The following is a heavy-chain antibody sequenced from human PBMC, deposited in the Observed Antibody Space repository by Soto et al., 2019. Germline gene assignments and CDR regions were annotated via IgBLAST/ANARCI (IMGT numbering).Heavy chain of an antibody. Sequence: SVKVSCRASGFTFTSSAVQWVRQARGQRLEWIGWIVVGSGNTNYAQKFQERVTITRDMSTSTAYMELSSLRSEDTAVYYCAAERIAAYNNWFDPWGQGTLVTVSS. CDR2: IVVGSGNT. V-gene: IGHV1-58*01. D-gene: IGHD6-6*01. CDR3: AAERIAAYNNWFDP. J-gene: IGHJ5*02. CDR1: GFTFTSSA.